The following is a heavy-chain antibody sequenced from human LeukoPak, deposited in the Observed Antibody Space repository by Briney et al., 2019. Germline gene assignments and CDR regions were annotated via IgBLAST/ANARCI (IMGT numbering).Heavy chain of an antibody. Sequence: SETLSLTCTVSGYSISSAHYWGWIRQPPGKGLGWIGCVYHSGNTYYSPSLESRVTISVDTSKNQFSLKLRSVTAADTAVYYCARTNFYDNSAHPLQYFYYHMDVWGKGTTVTVSS. CDR1: GYSISSAHY. J-gene: IGHJ6*03. CDR2: VYHSGNT. V-gene: IGHV4-38-2*02. D-gene: IGHD3-22*01. CDR3: ARTNFYDNSAHPLQYFYYHMDV.